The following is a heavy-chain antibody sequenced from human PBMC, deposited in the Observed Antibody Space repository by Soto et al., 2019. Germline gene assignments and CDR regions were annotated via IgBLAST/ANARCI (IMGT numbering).Heavy chain of an antibody. J-gene: IGHJ5*02. CDR2: INPNSGGT. CDR3: ARGPFYDFGSGQIRNWFDP. D-gene: IGHD3-3*01. Sequence: QVQLVQSGAEVKKPGASVKVSCKASGYTFTGYYMHWVRQAPGQGLEWMGWINPNSGGTNYAQKFQGWVTMTRDTSISTAYMELSRLRSDDTAVYYCARGPFYDFGSGQIRNWFDPWGQGTLVTVSS. CDR1: GYTFTGYY. V-gene: IGHV1-2*04.